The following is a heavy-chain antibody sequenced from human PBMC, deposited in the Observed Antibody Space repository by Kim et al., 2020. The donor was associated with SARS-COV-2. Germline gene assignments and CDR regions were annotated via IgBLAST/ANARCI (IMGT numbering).Heavy chain of an antibody. CDR3: ARGLHYGGKSRFDP. CDR1: GGSFSGYY. V-gene: IGHV4-34*01. Sequence: SETLSLTCAVYGGSFSGYYWSWIRQPPGKGLEWIGEINHSGSTNYNPSLKSRVTISVDTSKNQFSLKLSSVTAADTAVYYCARGLHYGGKSRFDPWGQGTLVTVSS. J-gene: IGHJ5*02. CDR2: INHSGST. D-gene: IGHD4-17*01.